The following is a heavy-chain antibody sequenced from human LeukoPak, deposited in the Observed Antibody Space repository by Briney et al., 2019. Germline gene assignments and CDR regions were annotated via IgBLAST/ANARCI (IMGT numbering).Heavy chain of an antibody. V-gene: IGHV3-15*01. CDR2: IKSKTDGGTT. J-gene: IGHJ4*02. CDR1: GFTFSNAW. D-gene: IGHD1-26*01. Sequence: GGSLRLSCAASGFTFSNAWMSWVRQAPGKGLEWVGRIKSKTDGGTTDYAAPVKGRFTISRDDSKNTLYLQMNSLKTEDTAVYYCTTGYVGAERGVYYFDYWGQGTLVTVSS. CDR3: TTGYVGAERGVYYFDY.